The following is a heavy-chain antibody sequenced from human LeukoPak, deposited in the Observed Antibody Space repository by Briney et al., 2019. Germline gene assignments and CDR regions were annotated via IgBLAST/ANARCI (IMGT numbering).Heavy chain of an antibody. CDR2: IYSGGST. J-gene: IGHJ4*02. V-gene: IGHV3-53*01. CDR1: GLTVSSNY. D-gene: IGHD5-12*01. CDR3: AREGEVKYSGYVAPDH. Sequence: GGSLRLSCAASGLTVSSNYMSWVRQAPGKGLEWVSVIYSGGSTYYADSVKGRLTISRDNSKNTLYLQMNSLRAEDTAVYYCAREGEVKYSGYVAPDHWGQGTLVTVTS.